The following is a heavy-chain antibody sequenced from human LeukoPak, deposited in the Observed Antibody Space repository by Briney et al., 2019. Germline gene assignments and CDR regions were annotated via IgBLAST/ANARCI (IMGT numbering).Heavy chain of an antibody. Sequence: NPSETLSLTCTVSGGSISSSSYYWGWIRRPPGKGLEWIGSIYYSGSTYYNPSLKSRVTISVDTSKNQFSLKLSSVTAADTAVYYCARVGSALVQWRPQRVSYYFDYWGQGTLVTVSS. D-gene: IGHD6-19*01. V-gene: IGHV4-39*01. CDR1: GGSISSSSYY. CDR2: IYYSGST. CDR3: ARVGSALVQWRPQRVSYYFDY. J-gene: IGHJ4*02.